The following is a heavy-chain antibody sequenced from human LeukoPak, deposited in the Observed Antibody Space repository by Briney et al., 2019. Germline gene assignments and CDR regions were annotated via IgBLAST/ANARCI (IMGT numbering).Heavy chain of an antibody. CDR1: GFTFSSYS. CDR2: ISSSSSTI. CDR3: ARAPGSGGVFGVVITYYYYYYMDV. V-gene: IGHV3-48*01. J-gene: IGHJ6*03. Sequence: GGSLRLSCAASGFTFSSYSMNWVRQAPGKGLEWVSYISSSSSTIYYADSVKGRFTISRDNAKNSLYLQMNSLRAEDTAVYYCARAPGSGGVFGVVITYYYYYYMDVWGKGTTVTVSS. D-gene: IGHD3-3*01.